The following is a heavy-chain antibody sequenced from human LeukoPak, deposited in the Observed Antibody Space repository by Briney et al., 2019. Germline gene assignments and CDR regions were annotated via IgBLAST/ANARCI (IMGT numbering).Heavy chain of an antibody. V-gene: IGHV4-61*01. CDR1: GGSISSSSYY. CDR2: IYYSGST. CDR3: ARMLVVAAYSVLDY. D-gene: IGHD2-15*01. J-gene: IGHJ4*02. Sequence: SETLSLTCTVSGGSISSSSYYWSWIRQPPGKGLEWIGYIYYSGSTNYNPSLKSRVTISVDTSKNQFSLKLSSVTAADTAVYYCARMLVVAAYSVLDYWGQGTLVTVSS.